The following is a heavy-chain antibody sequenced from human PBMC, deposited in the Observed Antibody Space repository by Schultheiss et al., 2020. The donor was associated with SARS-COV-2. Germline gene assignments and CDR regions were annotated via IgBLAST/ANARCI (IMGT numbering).Heavy chain of an antibody. CDR1: GFTFSSYS. CDR3: ARGPGWARVPPYYYGMDV. J-gene: IGHJ6*02. D-gene: IGHD6-6*01. CDR2: ISSSSSYI. V-gene: IGHV3-21*01. Sequence: GGSLRLSCAASGFTFSSYSMNWVRQAPGKGLEWVSSISSSSSYIYYADSVKGRFTISRDNSKNTLYLQMNSLRAEDTAVYYCARGPGWARVPPYYYGMDVWGQGTTVTVSS.